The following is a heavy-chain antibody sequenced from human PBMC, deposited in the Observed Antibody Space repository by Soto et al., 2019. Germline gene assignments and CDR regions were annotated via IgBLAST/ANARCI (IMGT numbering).Heavy chain of an antibody. CDR3: ARGDCRTTSCYTNWFDP. V-gene: IGHV1-69*02. CDR2: IIPILGIA. Sequence: SVKVSCKASGGSFSSYTSTWVRQAPGQGLEWMGRIIPILGIANYAQKFQGRVTITADKSTSTAYMELSSLRSEDTAVYYCARGDCRTTSCYTNWFDPWGQGTLVTVSS. D-gene: IGHD2-2*02. J-gene: IGHJ5*02. CDR1: GGSFSSYT.